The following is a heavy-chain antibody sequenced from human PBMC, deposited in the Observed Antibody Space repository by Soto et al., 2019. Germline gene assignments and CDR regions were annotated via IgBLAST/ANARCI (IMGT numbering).Heavy chain of an antibody. CDR2: IYYSGST. Sequence: SETLSLTCTVSGDSISTPHYYWSWIRQPPGKGLEWIGYIYYSGSTYYNPSLKSRVTISEDTPKNQFSLNLTSVTAADTAVYYCAKHGLTAYMAYYFDLWGRGTLVTVSS. V-gene: IGHV4-30-4*01. J-gene: IGHJ4*02. CDR3: AKHGLTAYMAYYFDL. CDR1: GDSISTPHYY. D-gene: IGHD3-16*01.